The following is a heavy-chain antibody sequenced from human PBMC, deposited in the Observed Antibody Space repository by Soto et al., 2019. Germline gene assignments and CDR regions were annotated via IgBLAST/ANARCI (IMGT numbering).Heavy chain of an antibody. J-gene: IGHJ4*02. D-gene: IGHD2-2*01. CDR1: GFTFSSYG. V-gene: IGHV3-30*18. Sequence: QVQLVESGGGVVQPGRSLRLSCAASGFTFSSYGIHWVRQAPGKGLEWVAVISYAGSNKYYADSVKGRFTISRDNSKNALDLQMNILTAEDTAVYYCAKAACSTSCHFDYWGQGALVTVSS. CDR2: ISYAGSNK. CDR3: AKAACSTSCHFDY.